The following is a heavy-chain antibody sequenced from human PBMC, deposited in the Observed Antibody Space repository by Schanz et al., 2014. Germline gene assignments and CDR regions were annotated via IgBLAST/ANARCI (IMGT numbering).Heavy chain of an antibody. Sequence: EVQLVESGGGVVRPGGSLRLSCAASGFGFDDYAMSWVRQAPGKGLEWVSGINWNGGSTGYADSVKGRFTISRDNAKSSRYLQMNSLRAEDTALYYCARDSGSSSWYPSDDWGQGTPVTVSS. J-gene: IGHJ4*02. D-gene: IGHD6-13*01. CDR1: GFGFDDYA. CDR3: ARDSGSSSWYPSDD. V-gene: IGHV3-20*04. CDR2: INWNGGST.